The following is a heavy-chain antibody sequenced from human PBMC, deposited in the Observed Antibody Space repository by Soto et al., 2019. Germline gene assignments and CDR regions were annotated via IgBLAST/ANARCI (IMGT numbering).Heavy chain of an antibody. V-gene: IGHV3-33*01. CDR1: GFTFSSYG. CDR2: IWYDGSNK. J-gene: IGHJ4*02. Sequence: GGSLRLSCAASGFTFSSYGMHWVRQAPGKGLEWVAVIWYDGSNKYYADSVKGRFTISRDNSKNTLYLQMNSLRAEDTAVYYCARSVVVAARDYFDYWGPGTLVTVSS. CDR3: ARSVVVAARDYFDY. D-gene: IGHD2-15*01.